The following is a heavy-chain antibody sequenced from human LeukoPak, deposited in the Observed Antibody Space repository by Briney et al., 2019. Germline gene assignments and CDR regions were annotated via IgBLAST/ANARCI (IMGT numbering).Heavy chain of an antibody. V-gene: IGHV3-30*04. D-gene: IGHD2-15*01. CDR1: GFTFSSDA. J-gene: IGHJ6*04. CDR2: ISYDGSNK. CDR3: ARDRRDIVVVVAATYRYYGMDV. Sequence: GGSLRISCAASGFTFSSDAMHCVRQAPGKGLEWVAVISYDGSNKYYADSVKGRFTISRDNSKNTLYLQMNSLRAEDTAVYYCARDRRDIVVVVAATYRYYGMDVWGKGTTVTVSS.